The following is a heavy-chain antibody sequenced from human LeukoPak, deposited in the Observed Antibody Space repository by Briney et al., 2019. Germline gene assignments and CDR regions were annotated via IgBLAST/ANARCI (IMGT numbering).Heavy chain of an antibody. CDR3: AKDLGLRYFDWLFTD. Sequence: PGGSLRLSCAASGFTFDDYAMHWVRQAPGKGLEWVSGISWNSGSIGYADSVKGRFTISRDNAKNSLYLQMNSLRAEDTALYYCAKDLGLRYFDWLFTDWGQGTLVTVSS. CDR2: ISWNSGSI. CDR1: GFTFDDYA. J-gene: IGHJ4*02. D-gene: IGHD3-9*01. V-gene: IGHV3-9*01.